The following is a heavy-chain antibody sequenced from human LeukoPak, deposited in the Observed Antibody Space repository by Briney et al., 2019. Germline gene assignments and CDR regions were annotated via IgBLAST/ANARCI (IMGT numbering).Heavy chain of an antibody. CDR2: IRQDGGEE. Sequence: GGSLRLSCAASGITFSSLWMSWFRQAPGKGLEWVADIRQDGGEEHYVASVKGRFTISRDSTSLFLQMNSLRAEDTAVYYCARGGSGYYPPGAFDIWGQGTMVTVSS. CDR3: ARGGSGYYPPGAFDI. V-gene: IGHV3-7*03. D-gene: IGHD3-3*01. CDR1: GITFSSLW. J-gene: IGHJ3*02.